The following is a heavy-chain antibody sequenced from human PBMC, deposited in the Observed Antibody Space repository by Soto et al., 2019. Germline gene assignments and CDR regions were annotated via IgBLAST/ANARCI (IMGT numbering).Heavy chain of an antibody. Sequence: PGGSLRLSCTTPGFTFHTPWMHWVRQAPGKGLVWVSRIYFDGITTSYADSVKGRLTVSRDNAKNTVYLHVNTLRDEDTAVYYCARGGAMGVDYWGQGTLVTVSS. V-gene: IGHV3-74*01. CDR3: ARGGAMGVDY. CDR1: GFTFHTPW. J-gene: IGHJ4*02. CDR2: IYFDGITT. D-gene: IGHD1-26*01.